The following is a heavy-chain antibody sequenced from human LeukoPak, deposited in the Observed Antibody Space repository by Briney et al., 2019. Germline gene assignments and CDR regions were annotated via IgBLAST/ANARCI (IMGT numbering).Heavy chain of an antibody. J-gene: IGHJ4*02. V-gene: IGHV3-23*01. CDR1: GFAFSSYA. CDR2: ISGTGGRT. CDR3: ARDGYSNYWYLNL. Sequence: GFLRLSCAASGFAFSSYAMSWVRQAPGKGLEWVSSISGTGGRTYYADSVKGRFTISRDNSKNTLDLQMNSLRADDTAVYYCARDGYSNYWYLNLWGQGTLVTVSS. D-gene: IGHD6-13*01.